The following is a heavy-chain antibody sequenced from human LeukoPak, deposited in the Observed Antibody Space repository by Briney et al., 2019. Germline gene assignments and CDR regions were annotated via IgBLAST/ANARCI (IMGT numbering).Heavy chain of an antibody. J-gene: IGHJ4*02. D-gene: IGHD3-22*01. CDR1: GYTFTSYY. V-gene: IGHV1-46*01. CDR2: INPSDGST. Sequence: ASVKVSCKASGYTFTSYYMHWVRQAPGQGLEWMGIINPSDGSTSYAQKFQGRVTMTRDMSTSTVYMELSSLRSEDTAVYSCARDAGWRYYYDSSGYYDYWGQGTLVTVSS. CDR3: ARDAGWRYYYDSSGYYDY.